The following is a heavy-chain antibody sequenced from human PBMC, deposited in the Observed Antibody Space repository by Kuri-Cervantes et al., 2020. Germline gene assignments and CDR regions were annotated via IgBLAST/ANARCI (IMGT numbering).Heavy chain of an antibody. CDR2: IYPGDSDT. CDR1: GYSFTSYW. Sequence: GESLKISCKGSGYSFTSYWIGWVRQMPGKGLEWMGIIYPGDSDTRYSPSFQGQVTISADKSISTAYLQWSSLKASDTAMYYCARGGYCSGGRCYRSGDWFDPWGQGTLVTVSS. J-gene: IGHJ5*02. D-gene: IGHD2-15*01. V-gene: IGHV5-51*01. CDR3: ARGGYCSGGRCYRSGDWFDP.